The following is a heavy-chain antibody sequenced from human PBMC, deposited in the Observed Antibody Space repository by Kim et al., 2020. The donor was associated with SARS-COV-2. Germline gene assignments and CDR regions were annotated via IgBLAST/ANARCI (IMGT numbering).Heavy chain of an antibody. V-gene: IGHV4-39*01. CDR2: IYYSGST. D-gene: IGHD5-12*01. CDR3: ARSWGGSGYELDY. J-gene: IGHJ4*02. CDR1: GGSISSSSYY. Sequence: SETLSLTCTVSGGSISSSSYYWGWIRQPPGKGLEWIGSIYYSGSTYYNPSLKSRVTISVDTSKNQFSLKLSSVTAADTAVYYCARSWGGSGYELDYWGQGTLVTVSS.